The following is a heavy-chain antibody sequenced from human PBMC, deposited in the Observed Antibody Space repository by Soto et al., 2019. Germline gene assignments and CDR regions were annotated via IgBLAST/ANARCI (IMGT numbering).Heavy chain of an antibody. D-gene: IGHD2-15*01. J-gene: IGHJ4*02. V-gene: IGHV3-23*01. CDR2: ISGSGGST. CDR3: AKAPLYCSGGSCPYYFDY. Sequence: EVQLLESGGGLVQPGGSLRLSCAASGFTFSSYAMSWVRQAPGKGLEWVSAISGSGGSTYYADYVKGRFTISRDNSKNTLYLQMNSLRAEDTAVYYCAKAPLYCSGGSCPYYFDYWGQGTLVTVSS. CDR1: GFTFSSYA.